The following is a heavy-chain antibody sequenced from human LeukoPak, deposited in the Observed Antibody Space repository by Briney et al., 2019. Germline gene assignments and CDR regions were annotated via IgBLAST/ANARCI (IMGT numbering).Heavy chain of an antibody. CDR2: IIPLKGTS. D-gene: IGHD3-9*01. J-gene: IGHJ4*02. V-gene: IGHV1-69*01. Sequence: SVKVSCKASGGTLSDHVISWVRQAPGHGLEWMGGIIPLKGTSKLTQKLQDRATISADESTNTVYMEVRSLRSEDTALYYCATHDVLTGFEYWGQGTLVIVSS. CDR1: GGTLSDHV. CDR3: ATHDVLTGFEY.